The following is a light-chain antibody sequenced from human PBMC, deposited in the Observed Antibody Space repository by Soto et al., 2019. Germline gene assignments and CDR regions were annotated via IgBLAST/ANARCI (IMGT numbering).Light chain of an antibody. CDR3: QQAYSFPIT. V-gene: IGKV1D-12*01. J-gene: IGKJ5*01. CDR1: QDIAGY. CDR2: AAS. Sequence: DIQVTQSPSSVSASVGGRVTSACRASQDIAGYLAWYQHKPGRAPELLIHAASSLQSGVPSRFSGSGSGTDFTLTINSLQPEDFATYYCQQAYSFPITFGQGTRLEIK.